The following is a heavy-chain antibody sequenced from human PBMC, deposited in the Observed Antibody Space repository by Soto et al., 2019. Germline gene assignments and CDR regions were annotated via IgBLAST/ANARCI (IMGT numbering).Heavy chain of an antibody. CDR2: IYYSGST. Sequence: SETLSLTCTVSGGSISSGGYYWSWIRQHPGKGLEWIGYIYYSGSTYYNPSLKSRVTISVDTSKNQFSLKLSSVTAADTAVYYCARDSLRYCSGGSCQGMSGMDVWGQGTTVTVSS. D-gene: IGHD2-15*01. CDR3: ARDSLRYCSGGSCQGMSGMDV. CDR1: GGSISSGGYY. V-gene: IGHV4-31*03. J-gene: IGHJ6*02.